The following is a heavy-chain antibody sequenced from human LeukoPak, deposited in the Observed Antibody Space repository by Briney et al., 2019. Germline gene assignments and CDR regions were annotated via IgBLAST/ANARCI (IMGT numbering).Heavy chain of an antibody. CDR1: GGSISSYY. CDR3: ARKVYSFDVFDF. CDR2: IYYRGSP. V-gene: IGHV4-59*08. J-gene: IGHJ4*02. D-gene: IGHD2-15*01. Sequence: SETLSLTCSVSGGSISSYYWSWIRQPPGKGLEWIGYIYYRGSPNYNPSLKSRATISLDTSKNQFSLKLSSVTAADTAVYYCARKVYSFDVFDFWGQGTLVTVSS.